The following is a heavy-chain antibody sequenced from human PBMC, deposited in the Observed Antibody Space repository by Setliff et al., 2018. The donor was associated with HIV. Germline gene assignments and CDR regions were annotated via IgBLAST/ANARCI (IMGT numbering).Heavy chain of an antibody. J-gene: IGHJ6*02. CDR1: GYAFSSHD. CDR2: MNPKSGNS. D-gene: IGHD6-13*01. Sequence: ASVKVSCKASGYAFSSHDINWVRQATGQGLEWMGWMNPKSGNSGYAQKFQGRVTMTRNTSISTAYMELRSLTSEDTAVYYCARFLPGYSSSWYFGYSYYGMDVWGQGTTVTVSS. V-gene: IGHV1-8*02. CDR3: ARFLPGYSSSWYFGYSYYGMDV.